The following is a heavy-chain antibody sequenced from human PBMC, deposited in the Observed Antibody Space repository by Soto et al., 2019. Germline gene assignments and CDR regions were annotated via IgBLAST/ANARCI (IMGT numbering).Heavy chain of an antibody. J-gene: IGHJ3*01. Sequence: ASVKVSFKASGDTFTGFYMHWLRQAPGQGLEWMGWINANSGGTNYAQKFRGRVTMTRDTSISTAYMELSRLTSDDTAVYYCARLRLRFDAFDVWGQGTMVTVSS. CDR2: INANSGGT. D-gene: IGHD3-16*01. V-gene: IGHV1-2*02. CDR1: GDTFTGFY. CDR3: ARLRLRFDAFDV.